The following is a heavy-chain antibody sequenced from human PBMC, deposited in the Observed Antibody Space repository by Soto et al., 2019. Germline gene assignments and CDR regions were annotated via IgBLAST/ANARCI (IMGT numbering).Heavy chain of an antibody. J-gene: IGHJ4*02. Sequence: SETLSLTCTVSGGSISSYYWSWIRQPPGKGLEWIGYIYYSGSTNYNPSLKSRVTISVDTSKNQFSLKLSSVTAADTAVYYCARGLISRGQWSMDYFDYWGQGTLVTVSS. V-gene: IGHV4-59*01. CDR2: IYYSGST. CDR3: ARGLISRGQWSMDYFDY. CDR1: GGSISSYY. D-gene: IGHD2-8*01.